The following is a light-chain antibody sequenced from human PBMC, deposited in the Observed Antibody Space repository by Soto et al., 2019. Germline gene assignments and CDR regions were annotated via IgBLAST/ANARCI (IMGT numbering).Light chain of an antibody. J-gene: IGKJ1*01. CDR3: QQYYSNPRT. CDR2: WAS. V-gene: IGKV4-1*01. CDR1: QSVLYTSNNKNY. Sequence: DIVMTQSPDSLAGSLGERATISCKSSQSVLYTSNNKNYLTWYQQKPGQPPTLLIYWASTRESGVPDRFSGSGSGTDFPPTISSLQAEDVAVYYCQQYYSNPRTFGQGTKVDIK.